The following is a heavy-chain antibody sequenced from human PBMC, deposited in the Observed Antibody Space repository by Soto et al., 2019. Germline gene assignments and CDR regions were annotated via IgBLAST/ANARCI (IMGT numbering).Heavy chain of an antibody. CDR1: GGSISSYY. V-gene: IGHV4-59*01. D-gene: IGHD2-2*01. Sequence: SETLSLTCTVSGGSISSYYWSWIRQPPGKGLEWIGYIYYSGSTNYNPSLKSRVTISVDTSKNQFSLKLSSVTAADTAVYYCARIVLVPAAHYFDYWGQGTLVTVSS. CDR2: IYYSGST. CDR3: ARIVLVPAAHYFDY. J-gene: IGHJ4*02.